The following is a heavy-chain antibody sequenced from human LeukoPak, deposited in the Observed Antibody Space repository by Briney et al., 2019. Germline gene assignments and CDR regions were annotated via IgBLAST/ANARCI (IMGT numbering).Heavy chain of an antibody. J-gene: IGHJ4*02. Sequence: ASAKVSCKASGYTFTSYWIQWVRQAPGQGLEWMGLINPDGGSTAYAHRFQGRVIMTRDTSTSTAYMDLCSLRSEDTAVYHCARAPRNSSTMLDYWGQGTLVTVSS. V-gene: IGHV1-46*01. CDR2: INPDGGST. CDR1: GYTFTSYW. CDR3: ARAPRNSSTMLDY. D-gene: IGHD1-14*01.